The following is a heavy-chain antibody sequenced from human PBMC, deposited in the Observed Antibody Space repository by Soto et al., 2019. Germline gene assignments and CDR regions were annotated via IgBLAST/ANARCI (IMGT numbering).Heavy chain of an antibody. CDR1: GGSIRNGDYD. J-gene: IGHJ4*02. CDR2: VYYSGTT. D-gene: IGHD1-26*01. V-gene: IGHV4-30-4*01. CDR3: VTVNLVGAAYYFDY. Sequence: PSETLSLTCTVSGGSIRNGDYDWGWIRQPPGKGLEWIGYVYYSGTTYSNPSLNSRVSISVDTSENQFSLRLTSVTAADTAVYYCVTVNLVGAAYYFDYWGPGTLVTVSS.